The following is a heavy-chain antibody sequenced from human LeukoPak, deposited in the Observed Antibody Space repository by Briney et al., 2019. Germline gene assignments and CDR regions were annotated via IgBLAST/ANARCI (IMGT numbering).Heavy chain of an antibody. CDR2: ISAYNGNT. CDR3: ARDNPYYGDYFDY. J-gene: IGHJ4*02. CDR1: GYTFTSYG. Sequence: AASVTVSCKASGYTFTSYGISWVRQAPGQGLEWMGWISAYNGNTNYAQKLQGRVTMTADTSTSTAYMELRSLRSDDTAVYYCARDNPYYGDYFDYWGQGTLVTVSS. V-gene: IGHV1-18*01. D-gene: IGHD4-17*01.